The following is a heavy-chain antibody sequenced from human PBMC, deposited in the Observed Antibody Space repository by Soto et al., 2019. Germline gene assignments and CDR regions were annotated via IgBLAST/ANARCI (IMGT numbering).Heavy chain of an antibody. D-gene: IGHD3-10*01. Sequence: EVQLLESGGGLVQPGGSLRLSCAASAFTFSRFAMSWVRQTPGNGLEWVSAISGGGDNTVYADSVKGRFTISRDNSKNTLYLQMNVLRVEDTAVYYGAKGLSGSGAYQWFDPGGQGTLVTVSS. CDR3: AKGLSGSGAYQWFDP. CDR1: AFTFSRFA. J-gene: IGHJ5*02. CDR2: ISGGGDNT. V-gene: IGHV3-23*01.